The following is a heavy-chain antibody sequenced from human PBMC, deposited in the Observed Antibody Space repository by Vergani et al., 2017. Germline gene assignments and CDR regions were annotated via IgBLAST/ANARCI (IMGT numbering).Heavy chain of an antibody. J-gene: IGHJ2*01. CDR1: EGTFSSYA. CDR3: ARLGYCSSTSGAANGDCDL. D-gene: IGHD2-2*01. Sequence: QVQLVQSGAEVKKPGSSVKVSCKASEGTFSSYAISWVRQAPGQGLEWMGGIIPIFGTANYAQKFQGRVTITADKSTSTAYMELSSLRSEDTAVYYCARLGYCSSTSGAANGDCDLGGRGTLVTVSS. V-gene: IGHV1-69*06. CDR2: IIPIFGTA.